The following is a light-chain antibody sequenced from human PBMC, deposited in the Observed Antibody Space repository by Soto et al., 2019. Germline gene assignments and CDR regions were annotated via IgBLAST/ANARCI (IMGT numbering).Light chain of an antibody. CDR2: DVS. CDR3: SSYTSSSTLSTYV. V-gene: IGLV2-14*03. Sequence: SVLTQPASVSGAPGQSITISCTGTSNEVCGFNYFSCYQHHPGKAPKLMIYDVSNRPSGVSNRFSGSKSGNTASLIISGLQAEDEADYYCSSYTSSSTLSTYVFGTGTKVTVL. CDR1: SNEVCGFNY. J-gene: IGLJ1*01.